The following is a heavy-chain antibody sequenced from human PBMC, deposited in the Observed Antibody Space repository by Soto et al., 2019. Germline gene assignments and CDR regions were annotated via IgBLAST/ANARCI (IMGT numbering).Heavy chain of an antibody. Sequence: QVQLVESGGGLVKPGGSLRLSCAASGFTFSDYYLSWIRQAPGKGLEWVSSISSTTNIIYYADSVKGRFTISRDNAKNSLYLQMNSLRVEDTAVYYCARDLCGDCSSADAFDFWGQGTMVTVSS. CDR1: GFTFSDYY. CDR3: ARDLCGDCSSADAFDF. V-gene: IGHV3-11*01. J-gene: IGHJ3*01. CDR2: ISSTTNII. D-gene: IGHD2-21*01.